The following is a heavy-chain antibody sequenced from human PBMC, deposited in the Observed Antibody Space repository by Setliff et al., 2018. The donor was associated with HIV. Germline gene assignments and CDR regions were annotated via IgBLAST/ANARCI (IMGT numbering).Heavy chain of an antibody. CDR1: GYTFTGYY. CDR2: INPNNGGT. V-gene: IGHV1-2*02. Sequence: GASVKVSCKASGYTFTGYYMHWVRQAPGQGLEWMGWINPNNGGTNYAQKFQGRVTMTRDTSISTAYMELSNLRSDDTAVYYCARDLKGDSGSDVIGLSSDTFDIWGQGTMVTVSS. CDR3: ARDLKGDSGSDVIGLSSDTFDI. D-gene: IGHD5-12*01. J-gene: IGHJ3*02.